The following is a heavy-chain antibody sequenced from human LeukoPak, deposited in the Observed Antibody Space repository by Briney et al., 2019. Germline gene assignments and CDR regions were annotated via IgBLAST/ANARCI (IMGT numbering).Heavy chain of an antibody. D-gene: IGHD2/OR15-2a*01. J-gene: IGHJ4*02. CDR3: ARSNSHYSDY. V-gene: IGHV3-33*01. CDR1: GFTFSSYG. Sequence: PGRSLRLSCAASGFTFSSYGMHWVRQAPGKGLEWVAVIWYDGSNKYYADSVKGRFTISRDNSKNTLYLQMNGLRAEDTAVYYCARSNSHYSDYWGQGTLVTVSS. CDR2: IWYDGSNK.